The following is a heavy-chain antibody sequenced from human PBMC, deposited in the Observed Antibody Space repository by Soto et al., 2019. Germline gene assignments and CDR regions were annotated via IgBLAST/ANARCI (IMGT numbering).Heavy chain of an antibody. CDR2: MYHTGTT. V-gene: IGHV4-4*07. CDR1: GGSISRYY. J-gene: IGHJ3*01. Sequence: QVQLQESGPGLVKPSETLFLTCSVSGGSISRYYWSWIRQTAGKRLEWIGRMYHTGTTDYNPSLKRRLSMSVDTSKNQFSLRLSSVTAADTALYYCARDVGYTGYEQGNPFDLWGQGTMVTVSS. CDR3: ARDVGYTGYEQGNPFDL. D-gene: IGHD5-12*01.